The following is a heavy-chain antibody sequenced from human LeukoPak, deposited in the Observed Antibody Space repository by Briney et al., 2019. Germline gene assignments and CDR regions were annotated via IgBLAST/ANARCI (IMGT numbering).Heavy chain of an antibody. D-gene: IGHD4-23*01. J-gene: IGHJ4*02. CDR3: ARGRPHGNDY. Sequence: GGSLRLSCAASGFTFSSYAMSWVRQAPGKGLEWVSVIPGSGTSTYYADSVKGRFTISRDNSENTLYLQMNSLRVEDTAVYYCARGRPHGNDYWGQGTLVTVSS. CDR2: IPGSGTST. CDR1: GFTFSSYA. V-gene: IGHV3-23*01.